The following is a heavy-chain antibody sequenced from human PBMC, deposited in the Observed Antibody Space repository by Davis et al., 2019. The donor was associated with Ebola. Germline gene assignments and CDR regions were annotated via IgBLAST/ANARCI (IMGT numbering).Heavy chain of an antibody. CDR3: ARPIVGATGWFDP. J-gene: IGHJ5*02. Sequence: ASVKVSCKASGYTFTSYAMHWVRQAPGQGLEWMGWISAYNGNTNYAQKLQGRVTMTTDTSTSTAYMELRSLRSDDTAVYYCARPIVGATGWFDPWGQGTLVTVSS. CDR2: ISAYNGNT. V-gene: IGHV1-18*01. D-gene: IGHD1-26*01. CDR1: GYTFTSYA.